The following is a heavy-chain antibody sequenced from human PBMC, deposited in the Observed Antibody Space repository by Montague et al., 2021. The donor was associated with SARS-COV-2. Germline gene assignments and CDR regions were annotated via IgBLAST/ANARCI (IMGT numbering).Heavy chain of an antibody. CDR2: IYYSGST. CDR3: ARDLVAGGMDV. D-gene: IGHD2-8*02. Sequence: SETLSLTCIVSGGSISSYYWSWIRQPPGKGLEWIGYIYYSGSTNYNPSLKSRVTISVDTSKNQFSLKLSFVTAADTAVYYCARDLVAGGMDVWGQGTTVTVSS. J-gene: IGHJ6*02. CDR1: GGSISSYY. V-gene: IGHV4-59*13.